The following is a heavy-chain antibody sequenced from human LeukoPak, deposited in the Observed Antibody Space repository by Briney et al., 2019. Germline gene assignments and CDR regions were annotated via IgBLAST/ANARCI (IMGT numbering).Heavy chain of an antibody. D-gene: IGHD3-22*01. CDR1: GFTFSSYA. V-gene: IGHV3-64*01. CDR3: ARARLNYYDSSGYYDY. J-gene: IGHJ4*02. Sequence: PGGSLRLSCAASGFTFSSYAMHWVRQAPGKGLEYVSAISSNGGSTYYANSVKGRFTISRDNSKNMLYLQMGSLRAEDMAVYYCARARLNYYDSSGYYDYWGQGTLVTVSS. CDR2: ISSNGGST.